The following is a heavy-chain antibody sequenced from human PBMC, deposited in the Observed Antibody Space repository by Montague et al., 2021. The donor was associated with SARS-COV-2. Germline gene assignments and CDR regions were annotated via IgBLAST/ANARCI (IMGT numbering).Heavy chain of an antibody. V-gene: IGHV5-10-1*01. D-gene: IGHD6-13*01. CDR2: IDPSDSYT. J-gene: IGHJ4*02. Sequence: QSGAEVKKPGESLRISCKGSGYSFTSYWISWVRQMPGKGLEWMGRIDPSDSYTNYSPSFQGHVTISADKSISIAYPQWSSLKASDTAMYYCARRSYSSSWYDYWGQGTLVTVSS. CDR1: GYSFTSYW. CDR3: ARRSYSSSWYDY.